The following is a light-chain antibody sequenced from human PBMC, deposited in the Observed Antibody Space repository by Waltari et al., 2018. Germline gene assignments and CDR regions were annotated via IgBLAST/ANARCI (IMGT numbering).Light chain of an antibody. CDR1: SRAGGSLNV. CDR2: GVN. J-gene: IGLJ3*02. CDR3: SSYDGSVV. V-gene: IGLV2-23*02. Sequence: QSALAQPAPVSGSRGPSITIPFTGSSRAGGSLNVVSWYQHHPGKAPKLLIYGVNNRPSGVSNRFSDSMSGNTASLTISGLQAEDEADYYCSSYDGSVVFGGGTKLTVL.